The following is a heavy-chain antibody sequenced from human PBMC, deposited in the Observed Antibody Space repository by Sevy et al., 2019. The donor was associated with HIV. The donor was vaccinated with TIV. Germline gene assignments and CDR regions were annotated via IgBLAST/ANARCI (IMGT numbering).Heavy chain of an antibody. CDR2: INHSGST. J-gene: IGHJ4*02. D-gene: IGHD3-16*02. CDR1: GGSFSGYY. CDR3: GRKPPNYDYVWGSYRLKGYFDY. Sequence: SETLSLTCAVYGGSFSGYYWSWIRQPPGKGLEWIGEINHSGSTNYTPPLNSRVTMSVDTSKNQLSLKLNSVTAADTAVYYSGRKPPNYDYVWGSYRLKGYFDYWGQGTLVTVSS. V-gene: IGHV4-34*01.